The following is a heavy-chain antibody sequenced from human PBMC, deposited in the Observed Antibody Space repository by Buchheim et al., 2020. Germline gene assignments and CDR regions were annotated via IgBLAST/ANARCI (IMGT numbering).Heavy chain of an antibody. V-gene: IGHV3-23*01. CDR3: TKKLLSGSYPFDN. Sequence: EVQLLESGGGLVQPGGSLRLSCAASGLTFSSSAMNWVRQAPGKGLEWVSSISGGGDYTYYADSVMSRFTISRDNSEGTLFLQMNSLRAEDTAVYYCTKKLLSGSYPFDNWGQGTL. D-gene: IGHD3-22*01. CDR1: GLTFSSSA. CDR2: ISGGGDYT. J-gene: IGHJ4*02.